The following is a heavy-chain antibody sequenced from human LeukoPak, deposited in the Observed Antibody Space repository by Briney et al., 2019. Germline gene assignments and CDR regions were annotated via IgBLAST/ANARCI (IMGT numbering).Heavy chain of an antibody. CDR2: IPGSGGST. J-gene: IGHJ4*02. V-gene: IGHV3-23*01. D-gene: IGHD4-17*01. CDR3: ARELRGRFDC. Sequence: GGTLRPSWAPSGFTFTNLGPSWAGQAPGKGREWVSGIPGSGGSTYYADSVKGRFTISRDNSKNTLYLQMNSLRAEDTAVYFCARELRGRFDCWGQGTLVTVSS. CDR1: GFTFTNLG.